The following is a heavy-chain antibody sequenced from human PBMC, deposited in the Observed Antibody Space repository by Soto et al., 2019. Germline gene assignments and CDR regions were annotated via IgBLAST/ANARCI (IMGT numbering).Heavy chain of an antibody. V-gene: IGHV2-5*02. Sequence: QITLKESGPTLVRPAQTLTLTCYFSGFSLSTYHMGVAWIRQPPGKALEWLALIYWDDDKRYSPSLKDRLAISKDTSSNQVVLTITNMDPGDTATYFCEHAGDYDLLTFDHWGPGTLVTVSS. CDR1: GFSLSTYHMG. J-gene: IGHJ4*02. CDR2: IYWDDDK. D-gene: IGHD4-17*01. CDR3: EHAGDYDLLTFDH.